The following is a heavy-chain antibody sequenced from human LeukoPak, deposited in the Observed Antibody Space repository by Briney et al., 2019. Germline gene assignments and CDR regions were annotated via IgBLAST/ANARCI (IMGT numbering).Heavy chain of an antibody. D-gene: IGHD5-24*01. CDR2: IWYNGRNQ. Sequence: GGSLRLSCAATGFTFSHFGMHWVRQAPGKGLEWVAVIWYNGRNQYYRDSVKGRFTISRDNFKNTLHLQMNSLRVEDKAMYYCVREGTSGNGDGYNSYDYWGQGTLVTVSS. J-gene: IGHJ4*02. V-gene: IGHV3-33*01. CDR3: VREGTSGNGDGYNSYDY. CDR1: GFTFSHFG.